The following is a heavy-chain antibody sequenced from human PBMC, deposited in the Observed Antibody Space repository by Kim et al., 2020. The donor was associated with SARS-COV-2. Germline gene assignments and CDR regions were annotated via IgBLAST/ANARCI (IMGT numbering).Heavy chain of an antibody. V-gene: IGHV3-66*01. D-gene: IGHD6-19*01. CDR1: GLSVSDNY. CDR2: LYSGGSR. Sequence: GGSLRLSCAASGLSVSDNYMTWVRQAPGKGLEWVSILYSGGSRYNADSVKGRFSISRDISKNTVFLQMNSLRAEDTAVYYCTGGSSSPCPVVWGQGAVVT. CDR3: TGGSSSPCPVV. J-gene: IGHJ4*02.